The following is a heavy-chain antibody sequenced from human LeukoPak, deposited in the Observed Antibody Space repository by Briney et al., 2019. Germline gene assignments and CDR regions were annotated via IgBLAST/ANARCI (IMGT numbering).Heavy chain of an antibody. CDR2: MYYSGTT. CDR3: ARHPPRDGSAFDY. V-gene: IGHV4-39*01. Sequence: PSETLSLTCTASGGSISSGSYYWGWIRQPPGKGLEWIASMYYSGTTFYSPSLKSRVTISVGTSKNQLSLKLGSVTAADTAVYYCARHPPRDGSAFDYWGQGTLVTVSS. CDR1: GGSISSGSYY. J-gene: IGHJ4*02.